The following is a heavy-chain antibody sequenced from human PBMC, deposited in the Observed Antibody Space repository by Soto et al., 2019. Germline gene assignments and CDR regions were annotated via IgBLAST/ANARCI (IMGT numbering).Heavy chain of an antibody. D-gene: IGHD5-18*01. CDR1: GGSISSGGYS. J-gene: IGHJ4*02. CDR3: AREGNLGRWIQPLDY. V-gene: IGHV4-30-2*01. Sequence: SETLSLTCTVSGGSISSGGYSWSWIRQPPGKGLEWIGYIYHSGSTYYNPSLKSRVTISVDRSKNQFSLKLSSVTAADTAVYFCAREGNLGRWIQPLDYWGQGTLVTVSS. CDR2: IYHSGST.